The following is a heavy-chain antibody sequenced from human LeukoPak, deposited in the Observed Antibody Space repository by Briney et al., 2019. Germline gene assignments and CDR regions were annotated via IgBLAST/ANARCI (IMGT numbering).Heavy chain of an antibody. Sequence: SETLSLTCAVYGGSFSGYYWSWIRQPPGKGLEWIGEINHSGSTNYNPSLKSRVTISVDTSKNQFSLKLSSVTAADTAVYYCARVGLRYNYDSSGYSHWFDPWGQGTLVTVSS. CDR2: INHSGST. D-gene: IGHD3-22*01. J-gene: IGHJ5*02. CDR3: ARVGLRYNYDSSGYSHWFDP. CDR1: GGSFSGYY. V-gene: IGHV4-34*01.